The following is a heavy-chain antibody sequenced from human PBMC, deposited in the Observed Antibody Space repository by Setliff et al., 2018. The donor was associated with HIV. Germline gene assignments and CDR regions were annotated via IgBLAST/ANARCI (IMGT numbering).Heavy chain of an antibody. CDR1: GYTFTSYA. CDR2: INAGNGNT. CDR3: ARVRGIGAYNYYYMDV. D-gene: IGHD1-26*01. J-gene: IGHJ6*03. Sequence: ASVKVSCKTSGYTFTSYAMHWVRQAPGQRLEWMGWINAGNGNTKYSQKFQGRVTITRDTSASTAYMELSSLRSEDTAVYYCARVRGIGAYNYYYMDVWGKGTTVTVSS. V-gene: IGHV1-3*01.